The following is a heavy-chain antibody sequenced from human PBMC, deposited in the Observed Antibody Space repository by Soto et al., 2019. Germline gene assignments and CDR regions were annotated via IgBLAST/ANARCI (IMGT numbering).Heavy chain of an antibody. D-gene: IGHD5-12*01. Sequence: PEGSLRLSCAASGFTFSSYTMNWVRQAPGKGLEWVSSISYSSSHIYYADSLKGRFTISRDNAKNSLYLQVSSLRAEDTAVYYCARWGGYTSPGLDYWGQGTLVTVSS. J-gene: IGHJ4*02. CDR3: ARWGGYTSPGLDY. V-gene: IGHV3-21*01. CDR2: ISYSSSHI. CDR1: GFTFSSYT.